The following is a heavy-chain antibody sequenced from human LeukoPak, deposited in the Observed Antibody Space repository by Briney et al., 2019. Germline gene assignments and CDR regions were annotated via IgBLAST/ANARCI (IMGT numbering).Heavy chain of an antibody. Sequence: GGSLRLSCAASGLTFRSYGMHWVRQAPGKGLEWVAVIWYDGSNNYYADSVKGRFIISRDNSKNTLYLQMNSLRAEDTAVYYCASYSSSSLFDYWGQGTLVTVSS. J-gene: IGHJ4*02. CDR1: GLTFRSYG. CDR2: IWYDGSNN. V-gene: IGHV3-33*01. CDR3: ASYSSSSLFDY. D-gene: IGHD6-6*01.